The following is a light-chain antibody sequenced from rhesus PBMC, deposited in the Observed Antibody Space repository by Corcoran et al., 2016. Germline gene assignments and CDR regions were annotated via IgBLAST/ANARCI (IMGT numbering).Light chain of an antibody. CDR1: QGISSW. CDR3: QQYSSRPFT. Sequence: DIQMTQSPSSLSASVGDTVTITCRASQGISSWLAWYRQKPGKAPKLLTYKASSLQSGVPSRFSGSGSGTDFTLSISSLQSEDFATYYCQQYSSRPFTFGPGTKLDIK. CDR2: KAS. J-gene: IGKJ3*01. V-gene: IGKV1-22*01.